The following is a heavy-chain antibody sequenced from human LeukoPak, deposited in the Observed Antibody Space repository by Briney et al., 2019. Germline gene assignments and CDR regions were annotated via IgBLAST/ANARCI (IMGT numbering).Heavy chain of an antibody. CDR3: ASNQYSSSYYYYYYYMDV. CDR2: IIPIFGTA. J-gene: IGHJ6*03. D-gene: IGHD6-6*01. V-gene: IGHV1-69*01. Sequence: SVKVSCKASGGTFSSYAISWVRQAPGQGLEWMGGIIPIFGTANYAQKFQGRVTITADESTSTAYMELSSLRSEDTAVYYCASNQYSSSYYYYYYYMDVWGKGTTVTVSS. CDR1: GGTFSSYA.